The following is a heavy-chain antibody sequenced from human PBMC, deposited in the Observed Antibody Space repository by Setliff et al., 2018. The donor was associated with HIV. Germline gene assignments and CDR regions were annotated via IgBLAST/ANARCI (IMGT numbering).Heavy chain of an antibody. V-gene: IGHV4-59*01. CDR1: GGSISSYY. CDR3: ARASRKLTDYDYVWGSYRGPAEYFQH. CDR2: IYYSGST. J-gene: IGHJ1*01. D-gene: IGHD3-16*02. Sequence: SETLSLTCTVSGGSISSYYWSWIRQPPGKGLEWIGYIYYSGSTNYNPSLKSRVTISVDTSKNQFSLKLSSVTAADTAVYYCARASRKLTDYDYVWGSYRGPAEYFQHWGQGALVTVSS.